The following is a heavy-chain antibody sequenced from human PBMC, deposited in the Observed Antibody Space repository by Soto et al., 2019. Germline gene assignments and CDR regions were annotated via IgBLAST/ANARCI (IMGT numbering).Heavy chain of an antibody. Sequence: PGGSLRLSCVASGFTFSSFAMNWVRQAPGKGLEWVSSIRSSSSYIYYADSVKGRFTISRDNAKNSLYLQMNNLRAEDTAVYYCASTDSYNVFDFDYWGQGTQVTVSS. CDR3: ASTDSYNVFDFDY. CDR2: IRSSSSYI. D-gene: IGHD1-1*01. CDR1: GFTFSSFA. J-gene: IGHJ4*02. V-gene: IGHV3-21*01.